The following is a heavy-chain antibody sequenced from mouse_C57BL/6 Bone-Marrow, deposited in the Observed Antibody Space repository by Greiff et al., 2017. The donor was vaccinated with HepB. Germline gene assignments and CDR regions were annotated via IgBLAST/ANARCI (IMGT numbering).Heavy chain of an antibody. V-gene: IGHV1-50*01. Sequence: VQLQQPGAELVKPGASVKLSCKASGYTFTSYWMQWVKQRPGQGLEWIGEIDPSDSYTNYNQKFKGKATLTVDTSSSTAYMQLSSLTSEDSAVYYCARGDYYGNGDYWGQGTTLTVSS. CDR3: ARGDYYGNGDY. CDR2: IDPSDSYT. D-gene: IGHD1-1*01. J-gene: IGHJ2*01. CDR1: GYTFTSYW.